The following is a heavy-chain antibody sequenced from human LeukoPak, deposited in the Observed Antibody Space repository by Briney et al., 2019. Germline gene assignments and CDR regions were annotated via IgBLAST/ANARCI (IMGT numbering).Heavy chain of an antibody. CDR1: GGTFSIYA. V-gene: IGHV1-69*04. CDR2: IIPILSIA. D-gene: IGHD6-13*01. J-gene: IGHJ4*02. CDR3: ARGSSWLYYFEY. Sequence: SVKLSCKASGGTFSIYAISLVRQAPGPGLEWMGRIIPILSIANYAQKFQGRVTITADKSTSTAYMELSSLRSEDTAVYYCARGSSWLYYFEYWGQGTLVTVSS.